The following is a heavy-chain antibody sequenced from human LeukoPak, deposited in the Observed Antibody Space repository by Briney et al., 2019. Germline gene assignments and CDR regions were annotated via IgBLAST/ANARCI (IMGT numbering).Heavy chain of an antibody. Sequence: ASVKVSCKASGYTFTSYYMHWVRQAPGQGLEWMGIINPSGGSTSYAQKFQGRVTMTRDTSTSTVYMELSSLRPEDTAVYYCARDHSSSRHLAEDIDYWGQGTLVTVSS. CDR1: GYTFTSYY. CDR2: INPSGGST. CDR3: ARDHSSSRHLAEDIDY. J-gene: IGHJ4*02. D-gene: IGHD6-6*01. V-gene: IGHV1-46*01.